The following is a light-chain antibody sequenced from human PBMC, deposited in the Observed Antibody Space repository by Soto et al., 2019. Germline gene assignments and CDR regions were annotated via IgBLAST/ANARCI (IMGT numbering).Light chain of an antibody. Sequence: QSALTQPASVSGSPGQSITISCTGTSSDVGGYNYVSWYQQHPGKAPKLMIYDVSNRPSGVSNRVSGSKSGNTASLTISGLQAEDEADYYCSSYTSSSTLVVFGGGIKVTVL. CDR2: DVS. CDR1: SSDVGGYNY. CDR3: SSYTSSSTLVV. V-gene: IGLV2-14*01. J-gene: IGLJ2*01.